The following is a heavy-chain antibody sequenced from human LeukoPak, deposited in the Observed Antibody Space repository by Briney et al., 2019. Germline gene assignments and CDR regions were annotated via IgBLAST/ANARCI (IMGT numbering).Heavy chain of an antibody. CDR2: IKSEFNGGTT. Sequence: GGSLRLSCVGSGFSRFTDAWMAWVRPAPGKGLEWVGRIKSEFNGGTTDYAAPVKGRFTISRDDSQSTVFLQMNSLKIEDTGVHYCATERGVCSDITCCAFNSWGQGTLVTVSS. CDR3: ATERGVCSDITCCAFNS. J-gene: IGHJ4*02. V-gene: IGHV3-15*01. CDR1: GFSRFTDAW. D-gene: IGHD2-2*01.